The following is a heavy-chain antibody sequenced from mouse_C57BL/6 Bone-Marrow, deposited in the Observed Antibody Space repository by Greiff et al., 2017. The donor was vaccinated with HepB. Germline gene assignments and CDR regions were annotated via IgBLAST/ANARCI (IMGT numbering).Heavy chain of an antibody. Sequence: EVNVVESGGDLVKPGGSLKLSCAASGFTFSSYGMSWVRQTPDKRLEWVATISSGGSYTYYPDSVKGRFTISRDNAKNTLYLQMSSLKSEDTAMYYCARPYDGPFAYWGQGTLVTVSA. J-gene: IGHJ3*01. CDR3: ARPYDGPFAY. D-gene: IGHD2-3*01. V-gene: IGHV5-6*01. CDR1: GFTFSSYG. CDR2: ISSGGSYT.